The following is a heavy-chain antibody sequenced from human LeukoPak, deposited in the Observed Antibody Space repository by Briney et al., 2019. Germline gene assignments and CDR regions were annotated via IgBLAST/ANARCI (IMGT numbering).Heavy chain of an antibody. CDR2: IIPIFGTA. D-gene: IGHD2-2*01. V-gene: IGHV1-69*05. CDR1: GGTFSSYA. Sequence: EASVKVSCKASGGTFSSYAISWLRQAPGQGLEWMGGIIPIFGTANYAQKFQGRVTITTDESTSTAYMELSSLRSEDTAVYYCARSDCSSTSCYYFDYWGQGTLVTVSS. CDR3: ARSDCSSTSCYYFDY. J-gene: IGHJ4*02.